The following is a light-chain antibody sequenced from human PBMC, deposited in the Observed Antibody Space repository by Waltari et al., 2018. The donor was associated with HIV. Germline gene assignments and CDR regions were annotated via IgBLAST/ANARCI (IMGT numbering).Light chain of an antibody. Sequence: QSALTQLASVSGSPGQSITISCTGTSSDVGAYHLVSWYQQHPTKAPKLMIFEVTKRPSGVSDRFSGSRSGNTASLTISGRQTEDEGDYYCCSYTGTGIVFGGGTKLTVL. CDR1: SSDVGAYHL. CDR2: EVT. V-gene: IGLV2-23*02. CDR3: CSYTGTGIV. J-gene: IGLJ2*01.